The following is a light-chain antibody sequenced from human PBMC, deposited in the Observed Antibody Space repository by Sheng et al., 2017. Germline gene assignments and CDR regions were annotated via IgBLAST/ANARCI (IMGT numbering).Light chain of an antibody. V-gene: IGKV1-NL1*01. Sequence: DIQMTQSPPSLSASVGDRVTITCRTSQGLSNSLAWYQQRPGKAPNLLVSATSRLQTGVPSRFSGSGAGTDYTLTISSLQPEDFATYYCQQYNNWPPTWTFGQGTKVEIQ. CDR3: QQYNNWPPTWT. CDR1: QGLSNS. J-gene: IGKJ1*01. CDR2: ATS.